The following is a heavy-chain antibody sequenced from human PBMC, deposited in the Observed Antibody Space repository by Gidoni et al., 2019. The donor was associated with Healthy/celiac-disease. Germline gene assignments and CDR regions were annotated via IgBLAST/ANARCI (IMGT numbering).Heavy chain of an antibody. J-gene: IGHJ3*02. CDR3: AREVPYYYDSSGYGAFDI. CDR2: TRNKANSYTT. V-gene: IGHV3-72*01. D-gene: IGHD3-22*01. Sequence: EVQLVESGGGLVQPGGSLRLSCAASGFTFSDHYMDWVRQAPGKGLELVGRTRNKANSYTTEYAASVKGRFTISRDDSKNSLYLQMNSLKTEDTAVYYCAREVPYYYDSSGYGAFDIWGQGTMVTVSS. CDR1: GFTFSDHY.